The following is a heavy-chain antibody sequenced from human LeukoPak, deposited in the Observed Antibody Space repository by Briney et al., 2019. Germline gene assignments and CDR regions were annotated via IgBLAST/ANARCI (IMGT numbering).Heavy chain of an antibody. CDR1: GYTFTSYY. CDR3: ARDKEEEWELLPSTIDY. J-gene: IGHJ4*02. D-gene: IGHD1-26*01. Sequence: ASVKVSCKASGYTFTSYYMHWVRQAPGQGLEWMGRINPNSGGTNYAQKFQGRVTMTRDTSISTAYMELCRLRSDDTAVYYCARDKEEEWELLPSTIDYWGQGTLVTVSS. V-gene: IGHV1-2*02. CDR2: INPNSGGT.